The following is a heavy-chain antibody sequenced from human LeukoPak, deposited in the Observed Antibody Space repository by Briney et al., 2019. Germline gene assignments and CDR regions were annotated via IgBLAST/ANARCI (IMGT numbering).Heavy chain of an antibody. CDR1: GFTFSSYW. V-gene: IGHV3-74*01. CDR2: INSDGSST. D-gene: IGHD6-19*01. CDR3: ASPEHSGWYGFDP. Sequence: GGSLRLSCAASGFTFSSYWMHWVRQAPGKGLLWVSRINSDGSSTSYADSVKGRFTISRDNAKNTLYLQMNSLRAEDTAVYYRASPEHSGWYGFDPWGQGTLVTVSS. J-gene: IGHJ5*02.